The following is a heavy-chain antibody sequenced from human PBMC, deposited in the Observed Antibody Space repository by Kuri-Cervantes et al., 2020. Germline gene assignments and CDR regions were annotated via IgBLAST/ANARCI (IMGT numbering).Heavy chain of an antibody. J-gene: IGHJ3*02. D-gene: IGHD3-22*01. CDR2: ISSSGSTI. V-gene: IGHV3-11*04. CDR1: GFTFSDYY. Sequence: GGSLRLSCAASGFTFSDYYMSWIRQAPGKGLEWVSYISSSGSTIYYADSVKGRFTISRDNAKNSLYLQMNSLRAEDTAVYYCARGDGVITMIVEDSHDAFDIWGQGTMVTVSS. CDR3: ARGDGVITMIVEDSHDAFDI.